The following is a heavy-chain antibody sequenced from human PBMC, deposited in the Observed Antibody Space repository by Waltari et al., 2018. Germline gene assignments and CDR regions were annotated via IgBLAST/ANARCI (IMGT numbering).Heavy chain of an antibody. CDR2: INHSGST. J-gene: IGHJ4*02. CDR1: GGSFSGYY. V-gene: IGHV4-34*01. D-gene: IGHD3-22*01. CDR3: ARASSGYYGTFDY. Sequence: QVQLQQWGAGLLKPSETLSLTCAVYGGSFSGYYWSWIRQPPGKGLEWIGEINHSGSTNYNPSLKSRVTISVDTSKNQFSLKLSSVTAADTAVYYCARASSGYYGTFDYWGQGTLVTVSS.